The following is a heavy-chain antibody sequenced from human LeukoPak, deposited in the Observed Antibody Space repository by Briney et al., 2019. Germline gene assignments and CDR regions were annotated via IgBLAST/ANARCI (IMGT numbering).Heavy chain of an antibody. Sequence: GGSLRLSCAASGFTVSSNYMSWVRQAPGKGLEWVSVIYSGGSTYYADSVKGRFTISRDNSKNTLYLQMNSLRAEDTAVYYCAREYVDTASYFDPWGQGTLVTVSS. V-gene: IGHV3-66*01. CDR1: GFTVSSNY. D-gene: IGHD5-18*01. CDR3: AREYVDTASYFDP. J-gene: IGHJ5*02. CDR2: IYSGGST.